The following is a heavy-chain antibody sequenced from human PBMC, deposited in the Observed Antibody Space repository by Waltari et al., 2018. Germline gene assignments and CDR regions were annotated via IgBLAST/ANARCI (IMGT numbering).Heavy chain of an antibody. CDR3: AKLPSSSEGY. CDR2: ISTSGSII. CDR1: GFTFSSYE. V-gene: IGHV3-48*03. D-gene: IGHD2-15*01. J-gene: IGHJ4*02. Sequence: EVQLVESGGGVVQPGGSLRVSCAASGFTFSSYEMNWVRQAPGKGLEWVSYISTSGSIIYYADSVKGRFTIARDNGKNSMYLQMNSLTAEDTAVYYCAKLPSSSEGYWGQGTLVTVSS.